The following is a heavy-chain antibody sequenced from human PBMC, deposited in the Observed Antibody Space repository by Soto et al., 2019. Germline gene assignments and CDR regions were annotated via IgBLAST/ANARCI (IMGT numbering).Heavy chain of an antibody. J-gene: IGHJ6*02. CDR3: ARDQSPSSGWPGMDV. V-gene: IGHV1-2*02. CDR1: GYTFTDDY. Sequence: QVQLVQSGAEVKKPGASVKVSCKASGYTFTDDYMHWVRQAPGQGLEWMGWINPNSGGTNYAQKFQGSVTMTRDTSISTAYMELNRLRSDDTAVYYCARDQSPSSGWPGMDVWGQGTTVIVSS. CDR2: INPNSGGT. D-gene: IGHD6-19*01.